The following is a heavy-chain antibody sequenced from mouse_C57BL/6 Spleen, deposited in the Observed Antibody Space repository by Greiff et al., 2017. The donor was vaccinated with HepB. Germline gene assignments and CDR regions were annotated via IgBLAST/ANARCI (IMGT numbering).Heavy chain of an antibody. Sequence: EVKLQESGGGLVKPGGSLKLSCAASGFTFSDYGMHWVRQAPEKGLEWVAYISSGSSTIYYADTVKGRFTISRDNAKNTLFLQMTSLRSEDAARYYCARGRRYDYDGFDYWGQGTTLTVSS. J-gene: IGHJ2*01. CDR1: GFTFSDYG. CDR2: ISSGSSTI. V-gene: IGHV5-17*01. CDR3: ARGRRYDYDGFDY. D-gene: IGHD2-4*01.